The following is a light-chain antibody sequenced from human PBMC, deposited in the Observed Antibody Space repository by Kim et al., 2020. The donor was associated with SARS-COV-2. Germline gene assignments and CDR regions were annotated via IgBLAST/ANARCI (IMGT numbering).Light chain of an antibody. J-gene: IGLJ3*02. Sequence: PGKRDRITCGRNNIGRKSVHWNQRKPGQAPVLVIYYDSDRPSGITGRFSGSNAGNTATLTITRVEAGDEADYYCQVWDSSSDHNWVFGGGTQLTVL. CDR1: NIGRKS. V-gene: IGLV3-21*04. CDR3: QVWDSSSDHNWV. CDR2: YDS.